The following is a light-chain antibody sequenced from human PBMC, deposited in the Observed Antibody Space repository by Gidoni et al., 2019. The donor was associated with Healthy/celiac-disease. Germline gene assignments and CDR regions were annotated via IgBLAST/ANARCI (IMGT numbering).Light chain of an antibody. Sequence: DIQMTQSPSSLSASVGDRVTITCQASQDISNYLNWYQQKPGKAPKLLIYDASNLETGVPSRFSGSGSGTDFTFTSSSLQPEDIVTYYCQQYDNLPRAFGQXTKLEIK. V-gene: IGKV1-33*01. CDR1: QDISNY. CDR3: QQYDNLPRA. J-gene: IGKJ2*01. CDR2: DAS.